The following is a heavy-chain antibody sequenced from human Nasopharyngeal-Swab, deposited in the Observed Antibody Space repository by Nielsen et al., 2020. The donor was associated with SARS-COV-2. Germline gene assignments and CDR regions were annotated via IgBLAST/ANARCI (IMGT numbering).Heavy chain of an antibody. V-gene: IGHV3-48*01. D-gene: IGHD5-18*01. CDR2: IRSDGTTK. Sequence: GESLKISCAASGFTFSSYNMNWVRQAPGKGLEWVSYIRSDGTTKDYADSVKGRFTISRDNSKNTLYLQMNSLRAEDTAVYYCARARGGYSYGYYYYYMDVWGKGTTVTVSS. J-gene: IGHJ6*03. CDR3: ARARGGYSYGYYYYYMDV. CDR1: GFTFSSYN.